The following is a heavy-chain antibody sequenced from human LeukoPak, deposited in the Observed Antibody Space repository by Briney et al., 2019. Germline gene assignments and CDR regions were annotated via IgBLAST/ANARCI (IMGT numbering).Heavy chain of an antibody. D-gene: IGHD6-19*01. V-gene: IGHV3-23*01. CDR3: AKDLSSGWILMYYFDY. J-gene: IGHJ4*02. CDR1: GFTFSSYA. Sequence: GGSLRLSCAASGFTFSSYAMSWVRQAPGKGLEWVSAISGSGGSTYYADSVKGRFTISRDNSKNTLYLQMNSLRAEDTAVYYCAKDLSSGWILMYYFDYWGQGTLVTVSS. CDR2: ISGSGGST.